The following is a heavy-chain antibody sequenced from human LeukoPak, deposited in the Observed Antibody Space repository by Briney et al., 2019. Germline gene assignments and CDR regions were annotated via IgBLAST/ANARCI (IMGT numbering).Heavy chain of an antibody. CDR2: FDAEVGES. J-gene: IGHJ4*02. V-gene: IGHV1-24*01. CDR3: ATLRYAAVAGIDRPTDY. Sequence: ASVKVSCKVSGYSLNELSMHWVRQAPGNGLEWMGGFDAEVGESIYAQKFQGRVTMTEDTSTDTAYMELSSLRSEHTAVYYCATLRYAAVAGIDRPTDYGGQGTLVSVSS. CDR1: GYSLNELS. D-gene: IGHD6-19*01.